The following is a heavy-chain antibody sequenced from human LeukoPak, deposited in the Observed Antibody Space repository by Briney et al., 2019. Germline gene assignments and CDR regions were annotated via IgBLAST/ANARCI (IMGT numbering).Heavy chain of an antibody. J-gene: IGHJ4*02. CDR3: ARSDYYYGSGSYYSDY. CDR1: GGSFSGYY. D-gene: IGHD3-10*01. CDR2: INHSGST. Sequence: SETLSLXCAVYGGSFSGYYWSWIRQPPGKGLEWIGEINHSGSTNYNPSLKSRVTISVDTSKNQFSLKLSSVTAADTAVYYCARSDYYYGSGSYYSDYWGQGTLVTVSS. V-gene: IGHV4-34*01.